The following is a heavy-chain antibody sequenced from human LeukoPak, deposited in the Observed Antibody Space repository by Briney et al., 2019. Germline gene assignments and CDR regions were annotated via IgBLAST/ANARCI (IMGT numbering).Heavy chain of an antibody. D-gene: IGHD2-15*01. CDR2: INPSGGST. Sequence: GASVKVSCKASGYTFTSYYMHWVRQDPGQGLEWMGIINPSGGSTSYAQKFQGRVTITADESASTAYMELSSLRSEDTAVYYCARDSSDIRSLIAHWGQGTLVTVSS. V-gene: IGHV1-46*01. CDR1: GYTFTSYY. CDR3: ARDSSDIRSLIAH. J-gene: IGHJ1*01.